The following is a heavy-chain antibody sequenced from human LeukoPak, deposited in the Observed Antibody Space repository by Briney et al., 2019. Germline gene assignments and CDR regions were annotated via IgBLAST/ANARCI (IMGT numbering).Heavy chain of an antibody. D-gene: IGHD5-12*01. Sequence: AGGSLRLSCAASGFTFSSYAMSWVRQAPGKGLEWVSAISGSGGSTYYADSVKGRFTISRDNPKDTLYLQMNSLRAEDTAVYYCAKDPRSGYGDDYWGQGTLVTVSS. CDR3: AKDPRSGYGDDY. CDR1: GFTFSSYA. V-gene: IGHV3-23*01. CDR2: ISGSGGST. J-gene: IGHJ4*02.